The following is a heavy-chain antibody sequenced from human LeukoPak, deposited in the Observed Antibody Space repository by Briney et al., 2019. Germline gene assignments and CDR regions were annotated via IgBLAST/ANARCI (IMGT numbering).Heavy chain of an antibody. CDR1: GFTFSSYV. V-gene: IGHV3-23*01. Sequence: GGSLRLSCAASGFTFSSYVMSWVRQAPGMGLEWVSAIRGSGGSTYYADSVKGRFTISRDNSKNTLYLQMNSLRAEDTAVYYCAKDLFWSGYYTDYYYYYYMDVWGKGTTVTVSS. D-gene: IGHD3-3*01. CDR2: IRGSGGST. J-gene: IGHJ6*03. CDR3: AKDLFWSGYYTDYYYYYYMDV.